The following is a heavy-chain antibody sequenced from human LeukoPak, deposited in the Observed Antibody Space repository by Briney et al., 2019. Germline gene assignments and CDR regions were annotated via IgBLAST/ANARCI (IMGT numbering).Heavy chain of an antibody. J-gene: IGHJ3*01. Sequence: GASVKVSCKASGGTFSSYAISWVRQAPGQGLEWMGGIIPIFGTANYAQKFQGGVTITADESTSTAYMELSSLRSEDTAVYYCATFTGYGDYVTLWGQGTMVTVSS. CDR1: GGTFSSYA. CDR3: ATFTGYGDYVTL. D-gene: IGHD4-17*01. CDR2: IIPIFGTA. V-gene: IGHV1-69*13.